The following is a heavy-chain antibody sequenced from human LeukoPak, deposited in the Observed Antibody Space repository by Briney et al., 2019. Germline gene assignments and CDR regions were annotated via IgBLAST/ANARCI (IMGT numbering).Heavy chain of an antibody. CDR2: ISNSGNTI. Sequence: GGSLRLSCAASGFTFSDYYMSWIRQAPGKGLEWVSYISNSGNTIYYADSVKGRFTISRDNAKNSLSLQMNSLRAEDTAVYYCASLYDYGGNSDFDYWGQGTLVAVSS. D-gene: IGHD4-23*01. CDR3: ASLYDYGGNSDFDY. V-gene: IGHV3-11*04. J-gene: IGHJ4*02. CDR1: GFTFSDYY.